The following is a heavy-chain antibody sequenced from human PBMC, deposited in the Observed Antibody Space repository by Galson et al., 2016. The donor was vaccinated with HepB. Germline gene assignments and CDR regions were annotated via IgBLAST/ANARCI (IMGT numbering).Heavy chain of an antibody. D-gene: IGHD3-3*01. J-gene: IGHJ5*02. CDR3: TMGVWSGYFRFDP. CDR1: GYNYTEFS. Sequence: SVKVSCKVFGYNYTEFSMNWVRQAPGKGLEWMGGLDPEDDEAIYAQKFHGRLIMTEDTSTDTAYMELSSLTSEDTAVYDCTMGVWSGYFRFDPWGQGTRVTVSS. CDR2: LDPEDDEA. V-gene: IGHV1-24*01.